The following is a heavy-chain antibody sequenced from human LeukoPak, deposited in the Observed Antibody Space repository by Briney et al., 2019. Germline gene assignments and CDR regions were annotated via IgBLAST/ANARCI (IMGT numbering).Heavy chain of an antibody. D-gene: IGHD3-3*01. CDR2: IKQDGSEK. V-gene: IGHV3-7*01. CDR3: ARVGIEGFWSGYYGDYYYYIDV. J-gene: IGHJ6*03. Sequence: GGSLRLSCAASGFTFSSYWMSWVRQAPGKGLEWVANIKQDGSEKYYVDSVKGRFTISRDNAKNSLYLQMNSLRAEDTAVYYCARVGIEGFWSGYYGDYYYYIDVWGKGTTVTVSS. CDR1: GFTFSSYW.